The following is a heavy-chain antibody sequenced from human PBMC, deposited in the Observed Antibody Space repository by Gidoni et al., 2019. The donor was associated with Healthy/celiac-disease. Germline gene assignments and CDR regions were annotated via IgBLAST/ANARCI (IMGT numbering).Heavy chain of an antibody. J-gene: IGHJ6*02. CDR2: IYYSGST. CDR3: ARHGNYDFWSGPKGYYYYGMDV. Sequence: QLQLQESGPGLVKPSETLSLTCTVSGGSISSSSYYWGWIRQPPGKGLEWIGSIYYSGSTYYNPSLKSRVTISVDTSKNQFSLKLSSVTAADTAVYYCARHGNYDFWSGPKGYYYYGMDVWGQGTTVTVSS. V-gene: IGHV4-39*01. D-gene: IGHD3-3*01. CDR1: GGSISSSSYY.